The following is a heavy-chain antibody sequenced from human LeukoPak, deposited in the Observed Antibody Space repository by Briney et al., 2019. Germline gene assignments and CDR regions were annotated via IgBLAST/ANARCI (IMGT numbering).Heavy chain of an antibody. D-gene: IGHD1-7*01. CDR1: GGSISSYY. J-gene: IGHJ4*02. V-gene: IGHV4-59*01. CDR2: IYNTGST. CDR3: AREPPGIRGTRIDY. Sequence: PSETLSLTCTVSGGSISSYYWSWIRQPPGKGLEWIGYIYNTGSTYYNPSLKSRVTISVDTSKNQFSLILSSVTAADTAVYYCAREPPGIRGTRIDYWGQGTLVTVSS.